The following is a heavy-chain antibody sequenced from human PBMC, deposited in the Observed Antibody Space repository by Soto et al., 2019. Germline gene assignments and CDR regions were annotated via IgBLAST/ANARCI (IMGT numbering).Heavy chain of an antibody. CDR1: GGTFSSYT. CDR2: IIPILGTA. J-gene: IGHJ4*02. D-gene: IGHD3-22*01. V-gene: IGHV1-69*08. CDR3: ARVHLGYYDGPPD. Sequence: QVQLVQSGAEVKKPGSSVKVSCKASGGTFSSYTISWVRQAPGQGLEWMGRIIPILGTATYAQKFQGRVTIPADKSRSTAYMELSSLRAEDTAVYYCARVHLGYYDGPPDWGQGALVTVSS.